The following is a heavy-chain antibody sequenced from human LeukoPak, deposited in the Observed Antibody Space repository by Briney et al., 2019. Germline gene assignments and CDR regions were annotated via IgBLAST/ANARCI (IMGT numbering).Heavy chain of an antibody. J-gene: IGHJ4*02. CDR2: ISGSGGST. CDR3: AKTNYDILTGFRRAPEPQDY. Sequence: GGSLRLSCAASGFTVSSSYISWVRQAPGKGLEWVSAISGSGGSTYYADSVKGRFTISRDNSKNTLYLQMNSLRAEDAAVYYCAKTNYDILTGFRRAPEPQDYWGQGTLVTVSS. CDR1: GFTVSSSY. V-gene: IGHV3-23*01. D-gene: IGHD3-9*01.